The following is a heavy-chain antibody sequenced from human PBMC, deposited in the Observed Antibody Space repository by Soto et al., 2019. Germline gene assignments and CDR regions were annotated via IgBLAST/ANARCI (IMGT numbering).Heavy chain of an antibody. V-gene: IGHV3-33*05. CDR2: TSYDGSNN. D-gene: IGHD3-16*01. CDR3: ARWGTTGGLDV. Sequence: QVQLVESGGGVVQPGTSLRLSCVGSGFTFRSYVIHWVRQAPGKGLEWVALTSYDGSNNFYGDSVKGRFTISRDNYRNTVELQMDSLRLEDTALYYCARWGTTGGLDVWGQGTLVSVFS. CDR1: GFTFRSYV. J-gene: IGHJ4*02.